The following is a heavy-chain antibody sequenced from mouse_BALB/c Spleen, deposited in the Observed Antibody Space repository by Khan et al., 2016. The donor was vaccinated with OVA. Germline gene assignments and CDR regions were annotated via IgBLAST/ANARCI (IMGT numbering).Heavy chain of an antibody. V-gene: IGHV1S132*01. D-gene: IGHD2-1*01. Sequence: VQLQQPGTELVKPGASVKLSCKTSGYTFTSYWIQWVKQRPGQGLGWIGQIFPGTGTTYYNENFKGKATLTIDTSSTTAYMQLSSLTSEDSAVYFCARGYFGNYECAYWGQGTLVTVSA. CDR3: ARGYFGNYECAY. CDR1: GYTFTSYW. J-gene: IGHJ3*01. CDR2: IFPGTGTT.